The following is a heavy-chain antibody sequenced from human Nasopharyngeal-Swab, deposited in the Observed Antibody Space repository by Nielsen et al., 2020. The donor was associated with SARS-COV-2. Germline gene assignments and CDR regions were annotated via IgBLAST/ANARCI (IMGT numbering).Heavy chain of an antibody. CDR3: ARAYDY. Sequence: GGSLRLSCAASGFTFSDYWMHWVRQVPGKGLVWISGINSDGSKGVFADSVKGRFTISRDSAKNTVYLQMNSLRAEDTAVYYCARAYDYWGQGTLVTVSS. V-gene: IGHV3-74*01. CDR1: GFTFSDYW. J-gene: IGHJ4*02. CDR2: INSDGSKG.